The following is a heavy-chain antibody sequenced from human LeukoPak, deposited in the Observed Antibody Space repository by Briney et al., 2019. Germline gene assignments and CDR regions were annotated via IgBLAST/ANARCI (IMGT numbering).Heavy chain of an antibody. CDR2: IYPGDSDT. D-gene: IGHD3-22*01. Sequence: GASVKVSCKASGYTFTSYWIGWVRQMPGKGLEWMGIIYPGDSDTRYSPSFQGQVTISADKSISTAYLQWSSLKASDTAMYYCASGADYYDSSGYPYWGQGTLVTVSS. CDR1: GYTFTSYW. J-gene: IGHJ4*02. CDR3: ASGADYYDSSGYPY. V-gene: IGHV5-51*01.